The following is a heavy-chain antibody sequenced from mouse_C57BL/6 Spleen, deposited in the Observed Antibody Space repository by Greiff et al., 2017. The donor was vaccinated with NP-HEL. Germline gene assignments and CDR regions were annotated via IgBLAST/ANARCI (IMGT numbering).Heavy chain of an antibody. J-gene: IGHJ1*03. D-gene: IGHD1-1*01. CDR2: FYPGSGSI. V-gene: IGHV1-62-2*01. CDR3: ARHPYYGSSWYFDV. CDR1: GYTFTEYT. Sequence: QVHVKQSGAELVKPGASVKLSCTASGYTFTEYTIHWVKQRSGQGLEWIGWFYPGSGSIKYNEKFKDKATLTADKSSSTVYMELSRLTSEDSAVYFCARHPYYGSSWYFDVWGTGTTVTVSS.